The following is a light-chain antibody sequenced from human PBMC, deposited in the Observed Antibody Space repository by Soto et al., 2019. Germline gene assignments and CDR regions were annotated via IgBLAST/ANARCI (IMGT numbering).Light chain of an antibody. J-gene: IGKJ4*01. CDR1: QSINNY. Sequence: DIQMTPSPSSLAASVGDRVTITCEASQSINNYLSWYQQKQGKXXNXXIFGASTLQSGVPSRFSGSGSGTDLTIKISSLQPEDCETYDCLQSYRTPLTFGGGTKVDIK. CDR2: GAS. CDR3: LQSYRTPLT. V-gene: IGKV1-39*01.